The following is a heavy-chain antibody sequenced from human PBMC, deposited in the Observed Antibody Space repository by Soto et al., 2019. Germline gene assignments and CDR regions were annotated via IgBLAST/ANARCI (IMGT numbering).Heavy chain of an antibody. J-gene: IGHJ4*02. Sequence: ASVKVSCKASGYTFTSYGISWVRQAPGQGLEWMGWISAYNGNTNYAQKLQGRVTMTTDTSTSTAYMELRSLRSDDTAVYYCARDGRWIDQYDSSGYYDYWGQGTLVTVSS. D-gene: IGHD3-22*01. CDR1: GYTFTSYG. CDR2: ISAYNGNT. CDR3: ARDGRWIDQYDSSGYYDY. V-gene: IGHV1-18*01.